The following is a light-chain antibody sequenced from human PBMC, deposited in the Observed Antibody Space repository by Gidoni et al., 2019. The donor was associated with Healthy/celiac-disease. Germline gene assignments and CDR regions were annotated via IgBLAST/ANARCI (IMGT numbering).Light chain of an antibody. J-gene: IGKJ1*01. CDR1: QSVSSN. V-gene: IGKV3-15*01. CDR2: GAS. CDR3: QQYNNWPQT. Sequence: EIVMTQSPATLSVSPGERATLSCRASQSVSSNLAWYQQKPGQAPRLLIYGASTRATGIPARFSGSWSGTEFTLTISSLQSEDFAVYYCQQYNNWPQTFXQXTKVXIK.